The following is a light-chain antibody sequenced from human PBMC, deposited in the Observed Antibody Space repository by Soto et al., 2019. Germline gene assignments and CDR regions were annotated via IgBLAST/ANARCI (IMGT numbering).Light chain of an antibody. CDR2: DVS. CDR1: SSDVGGYNY. Sequence: QSALTQPASVSVSPGQSITISCTGTSSDVGGYNYVSWYQQHPGKAPKLMIYDVSNRPSGVSNRFSGSKSGNTASLTISGLQAEDEADYYCSSYTRSSTLKVFGTGTKRTVL. J-gene: IGLJ1*01. CDR3: SSYTRSSTLKV. V-gene: IGLV2-14*01.